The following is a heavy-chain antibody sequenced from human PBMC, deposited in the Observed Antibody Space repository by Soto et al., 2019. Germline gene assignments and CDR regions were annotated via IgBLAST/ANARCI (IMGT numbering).Heavy chain of an antibody. CDR2: INPNSGGT. V-gene: IGHV1-2*02. D-gene: IGHD2-2*01. CDR1: GYSFTGYY. CDR3: ARDGTVPLSLGGSSNTKKNWFDH. Sequence: ASVKVSCKSSGYSFTGYYIHWVRQAPGQGLEWMGWINPNSGGTNYAQKFQGRATMTRDTSISTAYMELSRLRSDDTAVYYCARDGTVPLSLGGSSNTKKNWFDHWGKGTLV. J-gene: IGHJ5*02.